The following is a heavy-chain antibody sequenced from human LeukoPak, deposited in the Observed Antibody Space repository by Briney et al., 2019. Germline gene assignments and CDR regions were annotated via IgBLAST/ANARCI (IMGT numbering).Heavy chain of an antibody. J-gene: IGHJ4*02. D-gene: IGHD5-18*01. CDR3: ARAWGYSYGPDY. V-gene: IGHV4-59*01. CDR2: IYHIGNT. CDR1: GGSMSNYY. Sequence: SETLSLTCTVSGGSMSNYYWSWIRQPPGKGLEWIGYIYHIGNTNYNPSLERRLTISIDKSNNQFSLSLRSVTAADTAIYYCARAWGYSYGPDYWGQGTLVIVSS.